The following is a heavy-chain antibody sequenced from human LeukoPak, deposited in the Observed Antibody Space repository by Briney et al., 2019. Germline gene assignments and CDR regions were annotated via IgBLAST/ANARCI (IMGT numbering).Heavy chain of an antibody. D-gene: IGHD1-26*01. V-gene: IGHV3-7*01. J-gene: IGHJ3*02. CDR1: GFTFSNCW. CDR3: AGERVESGFDI. CDR2: INQDGSTK. Sequence: GGSLRLSCAASGFTFSNCWMNWVRQAPGKGLEWVANINQDGSTKQYVGSVKGRFTIFRDNAKNSLYLQMNSLRVDDTAVYYCAGERVESGFDIWGQGTLVTVSS.